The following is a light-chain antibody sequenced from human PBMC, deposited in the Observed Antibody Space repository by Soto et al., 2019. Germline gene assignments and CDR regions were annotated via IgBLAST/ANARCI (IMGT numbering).Light chain of an antibody. CDR3: QQYDSSPLT. CDR2: GAS. V-gene: IGKV3-20*01. Sequence: EIVLTQSPGTLSLSPGERATLSCRASQSFSSSYLAWYQQKPDQAPRLLIYGASNRATGIPDRFSGSGSGTDFTLTISRLAPDDFAVYYCQQYDSSPLTFGQGTKVEIK. CDR1: QSFSSSY. J-gene: IGKJ1*01.